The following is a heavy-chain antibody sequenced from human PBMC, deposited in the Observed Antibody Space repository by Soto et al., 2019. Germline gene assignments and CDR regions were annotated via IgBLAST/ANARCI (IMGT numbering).Heavy chain of an antibody. CDR3: AKSLRPTALTISYCDY. Sequence: EEQLLESGGGLVQPGGSLRLSCAASGLTFSRYAMSWVRQAPGKGLEWVSIINPSGDITYYGDSVKGRFTISRDNSKNKLSLQMNSLRAEDTAVYYCAKSLRPTALTISYCDYRGQGTLVSVSS. CDR2: INPSGDIT. D-gene: IGHD3-9*01. J-gene: IGHJ4*02. V-gene: IGHV3-23*01. CDR1: GLTFSRYA.